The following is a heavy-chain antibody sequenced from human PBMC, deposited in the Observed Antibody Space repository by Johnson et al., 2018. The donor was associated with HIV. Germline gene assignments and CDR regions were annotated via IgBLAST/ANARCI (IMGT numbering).Heavy chain of an antibody. CDR3: ASTSPPGLLALQDAFEI. Sequence: QVQLVESGGGLVQPGGSLRLSCAASGFSFSDYYMSWIRQAPGKGLEWVSYISSSGSTIYYADSVKGRFTISRDNAKNSLYLQMNSLRAEDTAVYYCASTSPPGLLALQDAFEIWGQGTMVAVSS. V-gene: IGHV3-11*04. CDR2: ISSSGSTI. D-gene: IGHD2-15*01. CDR1: GFSFSDYY. J-gene: IGHJ3*02.